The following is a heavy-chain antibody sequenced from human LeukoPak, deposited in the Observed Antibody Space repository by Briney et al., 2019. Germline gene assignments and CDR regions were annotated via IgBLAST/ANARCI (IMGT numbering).Heavy chain of an antibody. CDR2: INHRGST. J-gene: IGHJ4*02. CDR1: GGSVIITSYY. D-gene: IGHD3-16*02. CDR3: ARGRTTYDYVWGSYRPPDY. Sequence: NTSETLSLTCTVSGGSVIITSYYWGWIRQPPGKGLEWIGEINHRGSTNYNPSLKSRVTISVDTSKNQFSLKLSSVTAADTAVYYCARGRTTYDYVWGSYRPPDYWGQGTLVTVSS. V-gene: IGHV4-39*07.